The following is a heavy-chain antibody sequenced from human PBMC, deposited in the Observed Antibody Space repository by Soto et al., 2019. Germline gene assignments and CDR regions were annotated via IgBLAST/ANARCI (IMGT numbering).Heavy chain of an antibody. CDR1: GYTFTGYY. D-gene: IGHD2-2*01. J-gene: IGHJ5*02. Sequence: QVPLVQSGAEVKKPGASVKVSCKASGYTFTGYYMHWVRQAPGQGLEWMGWINPNSGGTNYAQKFQGWVTMTRDTSIRPSYMELSRLRSDDTAVYYCARVGTHCSSTSCYGFDPWGQGTLVTVSS. CDR3: ARVGTHCSSTSCYGFDP. CDR2: INPNSGGT. V-gene: IGHV1-2*04.